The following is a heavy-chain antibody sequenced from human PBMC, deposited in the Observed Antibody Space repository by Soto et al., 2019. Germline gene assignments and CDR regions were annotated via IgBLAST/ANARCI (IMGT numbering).Heavy chain of an antibody. CDR1: GFTFSSYS. CDR3: ARDGDMTTKIPFDY. D-gene: IGHD4-17*01. Sequence: EVQLVESGGGLVQPGGSLRLSCAASGFTFSSYSMNWVRQAPGRGLEWVSYISSSSSTIYYADSVKGRFTISRDNAKNSLYLQMNSLRDEDTAVYYCARDGDMTTKIPFDYWGQGTLVTVSS. J-gene: IGHJ4*02. V-gene: IGHV3-48*02. CDR2: ISSSSSTI.